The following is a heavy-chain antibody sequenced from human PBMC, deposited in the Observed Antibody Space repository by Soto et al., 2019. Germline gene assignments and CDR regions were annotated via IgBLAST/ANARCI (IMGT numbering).Heavy chain of an antibody. CDR3: ARTYDYIWGSYSPWFDP. V-gene: IGHV3-48*01. D-gene: IGHD3-16*01. Sequence: EVQLVESGGGLVQPGGSLRLSCAASGFTFSSYSMNWVRQAPGKGLEWVSYISSSSSTIYYADSVKGRFTISRDNAKNSLNLQMNSLRAEDTAVYYCARTYDYIWGSYSPWFDPWGQGTLVTVSS. CDR2: ISSSSSTI. J-gene: IGHJ5*02. CDR1: GFTFSSYS.